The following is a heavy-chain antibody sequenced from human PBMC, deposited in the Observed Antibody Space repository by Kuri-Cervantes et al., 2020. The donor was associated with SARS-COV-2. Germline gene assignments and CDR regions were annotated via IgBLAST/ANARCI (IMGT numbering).Heavy chain of an antibody. CDR3: ARVIRGSYHNWFDP. D-gene: IGHD3-16*02. J-gene: IGHJ5*02. CDR2: IIPILGIA. Sequence: SVKVSCKASGGTFSSYAISWVRQAPGQGLEWMGRIIPILGIANYAQKFQGRVTITADKSTSTAYMELSSLRSEDTAVYYCARVIRGSYHNWFDPWGRGTLVTVSS. CDR1: GGTFSSYA. V-gene: IGHV1-69*04.